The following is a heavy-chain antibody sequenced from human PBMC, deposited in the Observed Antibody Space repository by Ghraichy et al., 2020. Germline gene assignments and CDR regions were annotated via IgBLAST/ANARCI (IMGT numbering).Heavy chain of an antibody. CDR1: GGSISSSSYY. J-gene: IGHJ4*02. V-gene: IGHV4-39*01. CDR2: IYYSGST. Sequence: SESLSLTCTVSGGSISSSSYYWGWIRQPPGKGLEWIGSIYYSGSTYYNPSLKSRVTISVDTSKNQFSLKLSSVTAADTAVYYCAVYDYGDYVLSLWGQGTLVTVSS. CDR3: AVYDYGDYVLSL. D-gene: IGHD4-17*01.